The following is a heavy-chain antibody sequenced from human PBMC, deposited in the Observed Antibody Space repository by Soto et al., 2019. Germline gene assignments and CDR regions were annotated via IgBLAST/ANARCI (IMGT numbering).Heavy chain of an antibody. D-gene: IGHD4-4*01. CDR1: GFTFSSYG. V-gene: IGHV3-21*01. CDR2: ISSSSSYI. J-gene: IGHJ4*02. CDR3: ARDYSQFDY. Sequence: GGSLRLSCVSSGFTFSSYGMHWVRQSPGKGLEWVSSISSSSSYIYYADSVKGRFTISRDNAKNSLYLQMNSLRAEDTAVYYCARDYSQFDYWGQGTLVTVSS.